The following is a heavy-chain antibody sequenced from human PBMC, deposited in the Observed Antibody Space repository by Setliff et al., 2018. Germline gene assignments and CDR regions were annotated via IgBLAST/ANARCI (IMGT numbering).Heavy chain of an antibody. Sequence: KPSETLSLTCTVSPGSISRHYWSWFRQAPGKGLEWIGYRHDNGERDYNPSLKSRVTISVDTSKNQFSLNLTSVTAADTAVYYCARATSGWYSAYYYYMDVWGKGTTVTASS. V-gene: IGHV4-59*08. J-gene: IGHJ6*03. CDR2: RHDNGER. CDR3: ARATSGWYSAYYYYMDV. CDR1: PGSISRHY. D-gene: IGHD6-19*01.